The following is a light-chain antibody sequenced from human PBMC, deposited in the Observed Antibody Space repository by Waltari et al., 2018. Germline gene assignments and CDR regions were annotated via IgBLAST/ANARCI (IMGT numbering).Light chain of an antibody. Sequence: AIRIPQSPSSISASTGVKGTTSCRASQDISSYLAWYQQEPGKAPKLLIYDASTLQRGVPSRFSGSGSGTDFTLTINCLQSEDFATYYCQQYYDYPLTFGPGTKVDIK. V-gene: IGKV1-8*01. CDR2: DAS. CDR3: QQYYDYPLT. J-gene: IGKJ3*01. CDR1: QDISSY.